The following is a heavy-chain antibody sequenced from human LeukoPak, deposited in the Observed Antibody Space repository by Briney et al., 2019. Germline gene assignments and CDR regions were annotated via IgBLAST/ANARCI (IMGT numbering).Heavy chain of an antibody. J-gene: IGHJ4*02. V-gene: IGHV3-7*01. Sequence: PGGSLRLSCAASGFTFSSYWMSWVRQAPGKGLEWVANIKQDGSEKYYVDSVKGRFTISRDNAKNLLYLQMNSLRAEDTAVYYCARDPIVVVPAAIPDYWGQGTLVTVSS. CDR2: IKQDGSEK. CDR1: GFTFSSYW. D-gene: IGHD2-2*01. CDR3: ARDPIVVVPAAIPDY.